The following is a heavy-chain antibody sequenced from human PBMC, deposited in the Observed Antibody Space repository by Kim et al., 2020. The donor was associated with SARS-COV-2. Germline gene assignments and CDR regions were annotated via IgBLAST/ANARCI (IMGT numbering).Heavy chain of an antibody. Sequence: GGSLRLSCAASGFTFSSYEMNWVRQAPGKGLEWVSYISSSGSTIYYADSVKGRFTISRDNAKNSLYLQMNSLRAEDTAVYYCARGPNPYSSSSIPFDYWGQGTLVTVSS. D-gene: IGHD6-13*01. CDR2: ISSSGSTI. CDR3: ARGPNPYSSSSIPFDY. CDR1: GFTFSSYE. V-gene: IGHV3-48*03. J-gene: IGHJ4*02.